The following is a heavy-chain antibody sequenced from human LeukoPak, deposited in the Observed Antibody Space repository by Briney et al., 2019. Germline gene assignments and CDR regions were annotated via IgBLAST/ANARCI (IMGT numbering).Heavy chain of an antibody. CDR2: IYHSGST. J-gene: IGHJ3*02. CDR3: AREIRRAFDI. Sequence: RTSETLSLTCAVSGGSISSGGYSWSWIRQPPGKGLEWIGYIYHSGSTYYNPSLKSRVTISVDRSKNQFSLKLSSVTAADTAVYYCAREIRRAFDIWGQGTVVTVSS. V-gene: IGHV4-30-2*01. CDR1: GGSISSGGYS.